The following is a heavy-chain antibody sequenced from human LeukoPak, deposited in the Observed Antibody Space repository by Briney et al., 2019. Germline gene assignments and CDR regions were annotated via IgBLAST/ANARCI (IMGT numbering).Heavy chain of an antibody. Sequence: SETLSLTCTVSGGSISSYYWSWIRQPPGKGLEWIGYIYYSGSTNYNPSLKSRVTISVDTSKNQFSLKLSSVTAVDTAVYYCARPRPGDYGMDVWGQGTTVTVSS. J-gene: IGHJ6*02. CDR3: ARPRPGDYGMDV. CDR1: GGSISSYY. CDR2: IYYSGST. V-gene: IGHV4-59*01. D-gene: IGHD2-8*02.